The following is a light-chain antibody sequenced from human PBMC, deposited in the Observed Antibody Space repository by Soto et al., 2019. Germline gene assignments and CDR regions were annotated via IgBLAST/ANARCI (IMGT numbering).Light chain of an antibody. CDR3: QQYGSSGT. V-gene: IGKV3-20*01. J-gene: IGKJ1*01. Sequence: DILLTPSPGTLSLSPVERATLSCRASQSLNSSYLAWYQQKPGQAPRLLIYDVSSRATGIPDRFSGSGSGTDFTLTISRLEPEDFAVYYCQQYGSSGTFGQGTKVDIK. CDR1: QSLNSSY. CDR2: DVS.